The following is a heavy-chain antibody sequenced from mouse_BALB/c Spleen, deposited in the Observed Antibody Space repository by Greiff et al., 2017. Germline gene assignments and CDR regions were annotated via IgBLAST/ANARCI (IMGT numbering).Heavy chain of an antibody. Sequence: VQLKESGGGLVKPGGSLKLSCAASGFTFSSYAMSWVRQTPEKRLEWVASISSGGSTYYPDSVKGRFTISRDNARNILYLQMSSLRSEDTAMYYCARGRDGYYGWYFDVWGAGTTVTVSS. CDR3: ARGRDGYYGWYFDV. J-gene: IGHJ1*01. V-gene: IGHV5-6-5*01. CDR1: GFTFSSYA. D-gene: IGHD2-3*01. CDR2: ISSGGST.